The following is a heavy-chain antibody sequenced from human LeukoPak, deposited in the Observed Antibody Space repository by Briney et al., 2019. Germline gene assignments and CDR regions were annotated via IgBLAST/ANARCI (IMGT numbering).Heavy chain of an antibody. J-gene: IGHJ6*02. V-gene: IGHV3-30*02. Sequence: GGSLRLSCAASGFTFSRYGMHWVRQAPGKGLEWVAVIWYDGSDKYYADSVKGRFTVSRDNSKNTLYLQMNSLRGEDTAVYYCAKDPGGLSPPAHYGMDVWGQGTTVTASS. CDR2: IWYDGSDK. CDR1: GFTFSRYG. CDR3: AKDPGGLSPPAHYGMDV. D-gene: IGHD2/OR15-2a*01.